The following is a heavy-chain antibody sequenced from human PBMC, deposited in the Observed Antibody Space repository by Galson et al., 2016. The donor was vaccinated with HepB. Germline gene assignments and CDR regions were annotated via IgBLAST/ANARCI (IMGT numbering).Heavy chain of an antibody. CDR1: GFPFSTYW. V-gene: IGHV3-7*01. CDR2: IKRDGSER. Sequence: SLRLSCAASGFPFSTYWMSWVRQAPGRGLEWVADIKRDGSERYYVDSMKGRFTTSSDTANNSLYLQMNRLRVEDTAVYYCASRAMGRFGAYYFDYWGQGALVTVSS. J-gene: IGHJ4*02. D-gene: IGHD3-10*01. CDR3: ASRAMGRFGAYYFDY.